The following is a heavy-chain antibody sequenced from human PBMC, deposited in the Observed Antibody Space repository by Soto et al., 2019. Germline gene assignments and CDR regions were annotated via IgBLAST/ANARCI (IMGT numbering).Heavy chain of an antibody. CDR3: ARDSPQKWWSKNYYYYGMDV. CDR1: GYTFTGYY. CDR2: INPNSGGT. Sequence: ASVKVSCKASGYTFTGYYMHWVRQAPGQGLEWMGWINPNSGGTNSAQKLQGRVTMTTDTSTNTAYMELRSLRSDDTAVYYCARDSPQKWWSKNYYYYGMDVWGQGTTVTVSS. J-gene: IGHJ6*02. V-gene: IGHV1-2*02. D-gene: IGHD2-15*01.